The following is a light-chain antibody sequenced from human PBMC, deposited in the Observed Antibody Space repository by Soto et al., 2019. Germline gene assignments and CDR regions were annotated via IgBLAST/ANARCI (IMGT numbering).Light chain of an antibody. V-gene: IGLV2-14*01. CDR2: DVS. J-gene: IGLJ1*01. CDR1: SSDVGGYNY. CDR3: SSYTSSSTLGV. Sequence: QSVLTQPASVSGSPGQSITISCTGTSSDVGGYNYDSWYQQHPGKAPKLMIYDVSNRPSGVSNRFSGSKSGNTASLTISGLQAEDEADYYCSSYTSSSTLGVFGTGTKLTVL.